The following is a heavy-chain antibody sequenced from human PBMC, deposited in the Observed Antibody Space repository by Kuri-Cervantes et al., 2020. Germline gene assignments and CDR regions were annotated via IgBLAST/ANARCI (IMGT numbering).Heavy chain of an antibody. CDR2: IRHDESEK. CDR3: ARAYYYGSGSPFDY. V-gene: IGHV3-7*03. D-gene: IGHD3-10*01. J-gene: IGHJ4*02. Sequence: GGSLRLSCAASGFTFSVYWMSWVRQAPGKGLEWVANIRHDESEKYYVDSVKGRFTISRDNAKNSLYLQMNSLRAEDTALYYCARAYYYGSGSPFDYWGQGTLVTVSS. CDR1: GFTFSVYW.